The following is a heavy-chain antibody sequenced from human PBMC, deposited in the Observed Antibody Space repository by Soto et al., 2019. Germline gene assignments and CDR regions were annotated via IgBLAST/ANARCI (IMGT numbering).Heavy chain of an antibody. CDR1: GGSISSSSYY. Sequence: QLQLQESGPGLVKPSETLSLTCTVSGGSISSSSYYWGWIRQPPGKGLEWIGSIYYSGSTYYNPSLKSRVTISVDTSKNQFSLKLSSVTAADTAVYYCAIHSIVGATSTYDYWGQGTLVTVSS. J-gene: IGHJ4*02. CDR2: IYYSGST. D-gene: IGHD1-26*01. CDR3: AIHSIVGATSTYDY. V-gene: IGHV4-39*01.